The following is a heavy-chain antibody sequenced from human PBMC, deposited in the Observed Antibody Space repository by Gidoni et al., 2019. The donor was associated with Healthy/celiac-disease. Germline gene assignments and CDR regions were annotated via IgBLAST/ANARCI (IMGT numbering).Heavy chain of an antibody. J-gene: IGHJ4*02. CDR1: GGSVSGYY. CDR3: ARDGVVPAASDY. CDR2: INHSGST. V-gene: IGHV4-34*01. D-gene: IGHD2-2*01. Sequence: QVQLQQWGAGLLKPSETLSLTCAVYGGSVSGYYWSWIRQPPGKGLEWIGEINHSGSTNYNPSLKSRVTISVDTSKNQFSLKLSSVTAADTAVYYCARDGVVPAASDYWGQGTLVTVSS.